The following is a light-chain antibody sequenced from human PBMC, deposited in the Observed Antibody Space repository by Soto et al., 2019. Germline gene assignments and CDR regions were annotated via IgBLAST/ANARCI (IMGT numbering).Light chain of an antibody. J-gene: IGLJ1*01. CDR2: QDY. V-gene: IGLV3-1*01. CDR1: ELADKN. CDR3: QAWDSGTGV. Sequence: SYELTQPPSVSMSPGQTASITCSGDELADKNICWYQQKSGQSPVLLIYQDYKRPSGIPARFSASNSGNTATLTISGAQTLDEADYFCQAWDSGTGVFGTGTKLTVL.